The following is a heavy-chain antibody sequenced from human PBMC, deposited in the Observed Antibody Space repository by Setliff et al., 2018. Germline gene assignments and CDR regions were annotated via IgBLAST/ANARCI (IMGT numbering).Heavy chain of an antibody. D-gene: IGHD7-27*01. Sequence: GGSLRLSCGASGFTFSKYWMYWVRQVPGKGLVWVSRINGDGTITNYADSVKGRFTISRDNAKNTLYLQMNSLRGEDTAVYFCASIDWGENFYNMDVWGQGTTVTVSS. CDR1: GFTFSKYW. CDR2: INGDGTIT. J-gene: IGHJ6*03. CDR3: ASIDWGENFYNMDV. V-gene: IGHV3-74*01.